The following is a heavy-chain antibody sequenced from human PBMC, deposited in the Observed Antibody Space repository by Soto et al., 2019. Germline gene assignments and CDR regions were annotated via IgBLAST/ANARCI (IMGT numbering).Heavy chain of an antibody. CDR3: ARWGTTGGLAV. J-gene: IGHJ1*01. D-gene: IGHD3-16*01. Sequence: QVQLVESGGGVVQPGSSLRVSCVGSGFTFRSYVIHWVRQAPGKGLEWVAVTSYDGSEKYYDASVRGRFTISRDNSRNTVDLQMDSLILQDTALYYCARWGTTGGLAVWGQGTRVSVSS. CDR1: GFTFRSYV. V-gene: IGHV3-33*05. CDR2: TSYDGSEK.